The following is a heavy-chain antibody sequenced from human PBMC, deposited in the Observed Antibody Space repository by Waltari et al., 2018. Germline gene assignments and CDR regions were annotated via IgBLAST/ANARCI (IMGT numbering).Heavy chain of an antibody. D-gene: IGHD3-3*01. V-gene: IGHV4-34*01. CDR1: GGSFSGYY. J-gene: IGHJ3*02. CDR3: SVSRRDTYYDFWSGYLDAFDI. CDR2: INHSGST. Sequence: QVQLQQWGAGLLKPSETLSLTCAVYGGSFSGYYWSWIRQPPGKGREWIGEINHSGSTNYNPSLKSRVTISVDTSKNQFSLKLSSVTAADTAVYYCSVSRRDTYYDFWSGYLDAFDIWGQGTMVTVSS.